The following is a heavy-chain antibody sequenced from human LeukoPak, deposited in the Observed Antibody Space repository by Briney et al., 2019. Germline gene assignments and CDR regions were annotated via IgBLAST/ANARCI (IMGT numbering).Heavy chain of an antibody. Sequence: PGRSLRLSCAASGFTFSSYGMHWVRQAPGKGLEWVSYISSSSSTIYYADSVKGRFTISRDNAKNSLYLQMNSLRAEDTAVYYCARGLGSVGHTYGYWGQGTLVTVSS. J-gene: IGHJ4*02. D-gene: IGHD5-18*01. V-gene: IGHV3-48*04. CDR3: ARGLGSVGHTYGY. CDR2: ISSSSSTI. CDR1: GFTFSSYG.